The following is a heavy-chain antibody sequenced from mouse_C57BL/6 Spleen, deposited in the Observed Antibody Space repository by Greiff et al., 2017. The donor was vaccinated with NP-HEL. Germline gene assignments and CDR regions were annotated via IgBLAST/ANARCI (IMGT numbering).Heavy chain of an antibody. CDR1: GFSLTSYG. Sequence: VQLQQSGPGLVQPSQSLSITCTVSGFSLTSYGVHWVRQPPGKGLEWLGVIWSGGSTDYNAAFISRLSISKDNSKSQVFFKMNSLQADDTAIYYCATYYYGSTVFAYWGQGTLVTVSA. CDR2: IWSGGST. V-gene: IGHV2-4*01. J-gene: IGHJ3*01. D-gene: IGHD1-1*01. CDR3: ATYYYGSTVFAY.